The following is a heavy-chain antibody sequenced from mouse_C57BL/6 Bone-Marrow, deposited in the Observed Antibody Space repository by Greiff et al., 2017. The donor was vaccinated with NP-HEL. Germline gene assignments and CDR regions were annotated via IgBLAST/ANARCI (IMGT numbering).Heavy chain of an antibody. CDR1: GFTFSSYG. V-gene: IGHV5-6*02. J-gene: IGHJ2*01. CDR3: ARRVGYADYGGY. CDR2: ISSGGSYT. Sequence: EVKLVESGGDLVKPGGSLKLSCAASGFTFSSYGMSWVRQTPDKRLEWVATISSGGSYTYSPDSVKGRFPISRDNAKNTLYLQMIRLKSEDTAIYYCARRVGYADYGGYWGQGTTLTVSS. D-gene: IGHD2-4*01.